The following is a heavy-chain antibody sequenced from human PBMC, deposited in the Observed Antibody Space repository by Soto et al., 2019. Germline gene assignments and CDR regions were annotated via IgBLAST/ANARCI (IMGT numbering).Heavy chain of an antibody. V-gene: IGHV4-39*01. CDR3: ARHGKDLAAAHLETYYYMDV. CDR1: GGSISSSSYY. D-gene: IGHD6-13*01. Sequence: SETLSLTCTVSGGSISSSSYYWGWIRQPPGKGLEWIGSIYYSGSTYYNPSLKSRVTISVDTSKNQFSLTLSSVTAADTAVYYCARHGKDLAAAHLETYYYMDVWGKGTTVTVSS. J-gene: IGHJ6*03. CDR2: IYYSGST.